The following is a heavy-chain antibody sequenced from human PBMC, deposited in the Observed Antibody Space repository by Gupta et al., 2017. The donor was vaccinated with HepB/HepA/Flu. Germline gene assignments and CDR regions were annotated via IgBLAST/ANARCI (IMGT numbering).Heavy chain of an antibody. V-gene: IGHV3-30*04. CDR1: GFTFSNYA. D-gene: IGHD1-20*01. CDR3: ARSYNNNWNYADY. CDR2: ISYDGIYQ. Sequence: QVQLVESGGGVVQPGRSLRLSCVASGFTFSNYAMRWVRQTPGTVLEWVAVISYDGIYQYYADSVKGRFTISRDSSTNTLYLQMYSLRAEDTAVYYCARSYNNNWNYADYWGQGTLVTVSS. J-gene: IGHJ4*02.